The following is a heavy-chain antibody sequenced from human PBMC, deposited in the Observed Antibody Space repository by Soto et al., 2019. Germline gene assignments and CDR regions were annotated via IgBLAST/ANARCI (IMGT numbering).Heavy chain of an antibody. CDR1: GYTFSRYG. CDR3: ARERKWEPLPY. J-gene: IGHJ4*02. Sequence: QVQLVQSGAEVRKPGASVKVSCKTSGYTFSRYGITWVRQAPGQGLEWMGWINGNTGHTIYSMNLEDRLTISTDTSTSTAYMELRNIKSDDTAVYYCARERKWEPLPYWGQGTLVSVSS. CDR2: INGNTGHT. D-gene: IGHD1-26*01. V-gene: IGHV1-18*01.